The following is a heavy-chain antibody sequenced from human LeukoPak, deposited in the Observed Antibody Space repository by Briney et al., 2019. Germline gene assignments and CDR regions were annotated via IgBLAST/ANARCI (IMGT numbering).Heavy chain of an antibody. D-gene: IGHD6-6*01. Sequence: GGSLRLPCAASGFTISNNYMSWVRQAPGKGLEWVSVIFSGGDTYYADSVKGRFTISRDNSKNTLYLQMNSLRAEDTAVYYCARGSSRTSSGCWGQGTLVTVSS. V-gene: IGHV3-53*01. CDR2: IFSGGDT. J-gene: IGHJ4*02. CDR1: GFTISNNY. CDR3: ARGSSRTSSGC.